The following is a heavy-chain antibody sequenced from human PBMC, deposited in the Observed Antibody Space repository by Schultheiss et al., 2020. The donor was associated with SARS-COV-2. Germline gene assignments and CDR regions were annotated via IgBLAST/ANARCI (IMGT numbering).Heavy chain of an antibody. CDR1: GGSISSSNW. CDR3: ARGTQGRIVVVPALLYRGRYYMDV. CDR2: IYHSGST. J-gene: IGHJ6*03. Sequence: SETLSLTCAVSGGSISSSNWWSWVRQPPGKGLEWIGEIYHSGSTNYNPSLKSRVTISVDKSKNQFSLKLSSLTAADTAVYYCARGTQGRIVVVPALLYRGRYYMDVWGKGTTVTVSS. V-gene: IGHV4-4*02. D-gene: IGHD2-2*01.